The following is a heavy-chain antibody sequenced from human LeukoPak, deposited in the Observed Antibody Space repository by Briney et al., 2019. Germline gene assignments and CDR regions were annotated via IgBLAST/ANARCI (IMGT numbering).Heavy chain of an antibody. D-gene: IGHD6-19*01. V-gene: IGHV4-4*07. CDR3: ARDRDSSGWSSYYYYYGMDV. Sequence: PSETLSRTCTVSGGSISSYYWSWIRQPAGKGLEWIGRIYTRGSTNYNPSLKSRVTMSVDTSKNQFSLKLSSVTAADTAVYYCARDRDSSGWSSYYYYYGMDVWGQGTTVTVSS. CDR2: IYTRGST. J-gene: IGHJ6*02. CDR1: GGSISSYY.